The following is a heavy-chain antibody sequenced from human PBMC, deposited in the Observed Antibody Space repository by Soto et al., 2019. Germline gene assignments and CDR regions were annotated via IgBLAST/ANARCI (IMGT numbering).Heavy chain of an antibody. V-gene: IGHV1-24*01. CDR2: FDPEDGET. Sequence: ASVKVSCKVSGYTLTELSMHWVRQAPGKGLEWMGGFDPEDGETIYAQKFQGRVTMTEDTSTDTAYMELSSLRSEDTAVYYCATVSRYFDWLFPGYYYYYGMDVWAKGPRSPSP. D-gene: IGHD3-9*01. CDR1: GYTLTELS. J-gene: IGHJ6*02. CDR3: ATVSRYFDWLFPGYYYYYGMDV.